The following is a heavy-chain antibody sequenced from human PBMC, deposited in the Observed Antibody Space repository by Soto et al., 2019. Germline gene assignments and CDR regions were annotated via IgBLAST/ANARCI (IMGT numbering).Heavy chain of an antibody. Sequence: PSETLSLTCAVSGVSIHNSHSFWGWIRQPPGKGLEFIGSVYHSGGSYYNPSLKGRVTISVDTSNNQISLRVNSVTAADMAVYYCGRVVEGATRHTDSDSWGQGMLVTVSS. CDR2: VYHSGGS. CDR1: GVSIHNSHSF. D-gene: IGHD2-15*01. V-gene: IGHV4-39*02. J-gene: IGHJ5*02. CDR3: GRVVEGATRHTDSDS.